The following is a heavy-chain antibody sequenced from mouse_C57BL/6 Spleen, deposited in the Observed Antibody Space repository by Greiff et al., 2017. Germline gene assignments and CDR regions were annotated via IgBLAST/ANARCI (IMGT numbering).Heavy chain of an antibody. J-gene: IGHJ4*01. V-gene: IGHV5-17*01. Sequence: EVQLVESGGGLVKPGGSLKLSCAASGFTFSDYGMHWVRQAPEKGLEWVAYISSGSSTIYYADTVKGRFTISRDNAKNTLFLQMTGLRSEDTAMYYCAREGTNAMDYWGQGTSVTVSS. CDR1: GFTFSDYG. CDR3: AREGTNAMDY. CDR2: ISSGSSTI. D-gene: IGHD2-14*01.